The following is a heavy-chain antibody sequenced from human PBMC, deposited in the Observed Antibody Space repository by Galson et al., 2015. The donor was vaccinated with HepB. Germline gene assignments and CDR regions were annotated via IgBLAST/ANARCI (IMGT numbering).Heavy chain of an antibody. CDR1: GGTFSSYA. CDR2: IIPIFGTA. Sequence: SVKVSCKASGGTFSSYAISWVRQAPGQGLEWMGGIIPIFGTANYAQKFQGRVTITADESTSTAYMELSSLRSEDTVVYYCARSPTVHYYYYGMDVWGQGTTVTVSS. CDR3: ARSPTVHYYYYGMDV. J-gene: IGHJ6*02. V-gene: IGHV1-69*13. D-gene: IGHD4-17*01.